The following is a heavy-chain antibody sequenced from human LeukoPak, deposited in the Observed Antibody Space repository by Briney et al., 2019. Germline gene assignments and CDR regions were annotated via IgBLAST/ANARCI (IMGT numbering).Heavy chain of an antibody. CDR1: GFTFSSYW. CDR2: IYSGGST. CDR3: AREKGYCSGGSCYVLL. J-gene: IGHJ4*02. Sequence: GGSLRLSCAASGFTFSSYWMSWVRQAPGKGLEGVSVIYSGGSTYYADSVKGRFTISRDNSKNTLYLQMNSLRAEDTAVYYCAREKGYCSGGSCYVLLWGQGTLVTVSS. D-gene: IGHD2-15*01. V-gene: IGHV3-66*02.